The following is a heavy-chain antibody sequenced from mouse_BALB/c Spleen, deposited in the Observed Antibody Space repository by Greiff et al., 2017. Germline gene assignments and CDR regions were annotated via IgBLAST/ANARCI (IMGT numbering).Heavy chain of an antibody. J-gene: IGHJ2*01. D-gene: IGHD1-2*01. CDR3: AREGPYYGIDY. V-gene: IGHV1-80*01. CDR2: IYPGDGDT. CDR1: GYAFSSYW. Sequence: LQESGAELVRPGSSVKISCKASGYAFSSYWMNWVKQRPGQGLEWIGQIYPGDGDTNYNGKFKGKATLTADKSSSTAYMQLSSLTSEDSAVYFCAREGPYYGIDYWGQGTTLTVSS.